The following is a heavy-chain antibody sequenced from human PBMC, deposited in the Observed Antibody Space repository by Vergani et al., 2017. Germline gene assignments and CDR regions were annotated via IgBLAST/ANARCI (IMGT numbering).Heavy chain of an antibody. CDR1: GDSIISRSYY. V-gene: IGHV4-39*01. CDR2: IYNSGNG. CDR3: ASGKYYSDSTSHFRGGYFDV. J-gene: IGHJ2*01. Sequence: QMQLQESGPGLVKASETLSLTCTVSGDSIISRSYYWGWIRQPPGKGPEWIGSIYNSGNGDSSSSLKSRVTISADTSKNQFSLRLTSVTAADTAVYYCASGKYYSDSTSHFRGGYFDVWGRGTLVTVPS. D-gene: IGHD3-16*01.